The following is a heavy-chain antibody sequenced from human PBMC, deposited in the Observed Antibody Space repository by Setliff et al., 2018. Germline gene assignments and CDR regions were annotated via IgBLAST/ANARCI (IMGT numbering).Heavy chain of an antibody. CDR2: VSASGGST. Sequence: GESLKISCAASGFTFNNYAMSWVRQAPGKGLEWVLSVSASGGSTYYADSVKGRFTISRDNSKNTPYLQMSSLRAEDTAVYYCAKDPLLKGRYFDPFYFEYWGQGTLVTVSS. J-gene: IGHJ4*02. CDR3: AKDPLLKGRYFDPFYFEY. V-gene: IGHV3-23*01. D-gene: IGHD3-9*01. CDR1: GFTFNNYA.